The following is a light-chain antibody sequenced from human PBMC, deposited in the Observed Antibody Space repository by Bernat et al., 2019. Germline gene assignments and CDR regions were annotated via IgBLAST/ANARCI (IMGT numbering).Light chain of an antibody. CDR1: QSVSTN. Sequence: EIVLTQSPATLSLSPGERATLSCRASQSVSTNLAWYQQKPGQAPRLLIYVASNRATGIPARFSGSGSGTDFTLTLSSLEPEDFAVYYCHQRSAWPHTVGQGTKLEIK. CDR2: VAS. V-gene: IGKV3-11*01. CDR3: HQRSAWPHT. J-gene: IGKJ2*01.